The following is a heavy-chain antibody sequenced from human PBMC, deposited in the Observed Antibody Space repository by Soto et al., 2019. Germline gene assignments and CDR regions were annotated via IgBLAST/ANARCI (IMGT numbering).Heavy chain of an antibody. Sequence: QVQVVESGGGVVQPGRSLRLSCAASGLAASGLTFSSYGMHWVRQAPGKGLEWVAVISYDGSNKYYADSVKGRFTISRDNSKNAPYLQMNSLRVEDTAVYYCAKGTWEQLWPLFDYWGQGTQVTVSS. CDR1: GLTFSSYG. J-gene: IGHJ4*02. D-gene: IGHD5-18*01. V-gene: IGHV3-30*18. CDR2: ISYDGSNK. CDR3: AKGTWEQLWPLFDY.